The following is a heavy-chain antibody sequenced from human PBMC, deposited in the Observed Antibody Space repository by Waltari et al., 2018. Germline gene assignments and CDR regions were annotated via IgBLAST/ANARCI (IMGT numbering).Heavy chain of an antibody. CDR3: AKPPPPDYYDSSGYGDY. D-gene: IGHD3-22*01. CDR2: ISGIGGST. CDR1: GFTFSSYA. V-gene: IGHV3-23*04. J-gene: IGHJ4*02. Sequence: EVQLVESGGGLVQPGGSLRLSCAASGFTFSSYAMSWVRQAPGKGLEWVSAISGIGGSTYYADSVKGRFTISRDNSKNTLYLQMNSLRAEDTAVYYCAKPPPPDYYDSSGYGDYWGQGTLVTVSS.